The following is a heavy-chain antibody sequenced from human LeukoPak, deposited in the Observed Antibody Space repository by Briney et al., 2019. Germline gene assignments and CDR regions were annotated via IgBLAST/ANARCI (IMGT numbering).Heavy chain of an antibody. CDR3: AREPRWLQLRYYFDY. CDR1: GFTFSSYA. CDR2: ISGSGGST. Sequence: GGSLRLSCAASGFTFSSYAMSWVRQAPGKGLEWVSAISGSGGSTYYADSVKGRFTISRDNSKNTLYLQMNSLRAEDTAVYYCAREPRWLQLRYYFDYWGQGTLVTVSS. J-gene: IGHJ4*02. D-gene: IGHD5-24*01. V-gene: IGHV3-23*01.